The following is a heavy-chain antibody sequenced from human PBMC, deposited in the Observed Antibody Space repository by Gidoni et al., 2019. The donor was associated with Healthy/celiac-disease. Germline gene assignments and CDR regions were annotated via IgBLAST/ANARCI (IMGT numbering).Heavy chain of an antibody. CDR3: ARGGYSSSDSYFDY. V-gene: IGHV3-66*02. Sequence: EVQLVESGGGLVQPGGSLRLSCAASGFTVSSNYMSWVRRAPGKGLEWVSVISSGGSTYYADSVKGRFTISRDNSKNTLYLQMNSLRAEDTAVYYCARGGYSSSDSYFDYWGQGTLVTVSS. CDR2: ISSGGST. D-gene: IGHD6-6*01. J-gene: IGHJ4*02. CDR1: GFTVSSNY.